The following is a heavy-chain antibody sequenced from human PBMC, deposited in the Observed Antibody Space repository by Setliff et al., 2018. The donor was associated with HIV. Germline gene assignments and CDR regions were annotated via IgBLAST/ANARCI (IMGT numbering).Heavy chain of an antibody. V-gene: IGHV4-31*11. CDR1: GGSISSGGYY. CDR2: IYYSGTT. D-gene: IGHD4-17*01. J-gene: IGHJ2*01. Sequence: SETLSLTCAVSGGSISSGGYYWNWIRQHPGKGLEWIGYIYYSGTTYYNPPLKSRVTISVDKSKNQFSLKRNSVTAADTAVYYCARRYGDYKIGDWFFDLWGRGTLVTVSS. CDR3: ARRYGDYKIGDWFFDL.